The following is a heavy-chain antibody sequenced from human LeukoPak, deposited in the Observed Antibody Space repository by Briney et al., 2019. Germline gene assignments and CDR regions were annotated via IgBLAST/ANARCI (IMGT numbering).Heavy chain of an antibody. Sequence: PGGSLRLSCAASEFAFSSYVLSWVRQAPGKGLEWVSTIAALTTDTYYADSVKGRFSISRDNSKKTFYLQMNSLRAEDTAVYYCARDRGQLDYWGQGTLVTVSS. CDR2: IAALTTDT. CDR3: ARDRGQLDY. D-gene: IGHD3-10*01. V-gene: IGHV3-23*01. CDR1: EFAFSSYV. J-gene: IGHJ4*02.